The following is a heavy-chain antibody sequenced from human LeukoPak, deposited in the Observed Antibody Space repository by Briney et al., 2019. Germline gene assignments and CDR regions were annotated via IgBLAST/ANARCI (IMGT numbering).Heavy chain of an antibody. Sequence: GGSLRLSCAASGFTFSSYSMNWVRQAPGKGLEWVSYISSSSSTIYYADSVKGRFTISRDNTKNSLYLQMNSLRAEDTAVYYCAGDDTPLGGFFDYWGQGTLVTVSS. CDR2: ISSSSSTI. CDR1: GFTFSSYS. J-gene: IGHJ4*02. V-gene: IGHV3-48*04. D-gene: IGHD2-2*02. CDR3: AGDDTPLGGFFDY.